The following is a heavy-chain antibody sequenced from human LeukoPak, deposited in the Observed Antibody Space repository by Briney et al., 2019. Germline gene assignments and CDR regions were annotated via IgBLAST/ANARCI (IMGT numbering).Heavy chain of an antibody. CDR2: IQPSGST. J-gene: IGHJ5*02. D-gene: IGHD2/OR15-2a*01. V-gene: IGHV4-34*01. CDR1: DGSFSTSF. CDR3: TKGSVSTTTRWFDP. Sequence: SETLSLTCVAYDGSFSTSFWSWIRQPPGEGPEWIGEIQPSGSTKYNPSLKSRVTVSADTSKNEVSLRLSSVTAADTAFYYCTKGSVSTTTRWFDPWGQGTLVTVSS.